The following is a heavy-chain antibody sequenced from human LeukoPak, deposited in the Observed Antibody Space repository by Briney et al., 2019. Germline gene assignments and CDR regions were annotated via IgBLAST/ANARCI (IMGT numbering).Heavy chain of an antibody. V-gene: IGHV1-69*13. D-gene: IGHD5-24*01. CDR1: GGTFSSYA. CDR2: IIPIFGTA. Sequence: SVKVSCNTSGGTFSSYAISWVRQAPGQGLEWMGGIIPIFGTANYAQKFQGRVTITADESTNTAYTEMSSLRSEDTAVYYCARETGDGYNWMGYWGQGTLVTVSS. J-gene: IGHJ4*02. CDR3: ARETGDGYNWMGY.